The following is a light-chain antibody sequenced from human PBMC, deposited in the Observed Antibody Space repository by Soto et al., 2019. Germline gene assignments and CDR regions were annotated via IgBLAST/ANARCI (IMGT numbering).Light chain of an antibody. V-gene: IGKV3-11*01. CDR2: YMS. J-gene: IGKJ5*01. Sequence: EIVLTQSTATLSSSAGEPCTRSCMGSQYVGTRLAWYQHKPGQAPRLLIYYMSKRATGIPARFSGSGSGTDFTLTISSLEPEDFAVYYCHQRTNWPPETVGQGTRLEIK. CDR1: QYVGTR. CDR3: HQRTNWPPET.